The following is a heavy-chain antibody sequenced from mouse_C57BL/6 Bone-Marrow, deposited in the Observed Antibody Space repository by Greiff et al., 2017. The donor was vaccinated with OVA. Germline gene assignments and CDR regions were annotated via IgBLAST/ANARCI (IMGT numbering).Heavy chain of an antibody. D-gene: IGHD1-1*01. CDR3: ARPSAVVAQYYYAMDY. V-gene: IGHV1-72*01. CDR1: GYTFTSYW. Sequence: QVQLQQPGAELVKPGASVKLSCKASGYTFTSYWMHWVKQRPGRGLEWIGRIAPNSGGTKYNEKFKSKATLTVDKPSSTAYMQLSSLTSEDSAVYYCARPSAVVAQYYYAMDYWGQGTSVTVSS. J-gene: IGHJ4*01. CDR2: IAPNSGGT.